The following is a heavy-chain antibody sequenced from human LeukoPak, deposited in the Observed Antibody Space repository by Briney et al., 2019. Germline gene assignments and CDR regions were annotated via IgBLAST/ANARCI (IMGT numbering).Heavy chain of an antibody. V-gene: IGHV1-2*02. J-gene: IGHJ3*02. CDR2: INPNSGGT. D-gene: IGHD2-21*02. CDR3: ARLAYCGGDCYPGSLGAFDI. CDR1: GYSFPTYD. Sequence: GASVKVSCKASGYSFPTYDINWVRQAPGQGLEWMGWINPNSGGTNFAQKFQGRVTMTRDTSISTAYMKLSSMRSDDTALYYCARLAYCGGDCYPGSLGAFDIWGQGTVVTVSS.